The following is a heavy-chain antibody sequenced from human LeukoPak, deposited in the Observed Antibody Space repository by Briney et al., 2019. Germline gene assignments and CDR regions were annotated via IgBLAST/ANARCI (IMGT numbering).Heavy chain of an antibody. D-gene: IGHD3-22*01. CDR3: AKAGYYYDSSGYFRWYYFDY. J-gene: IGHJ4*02. V-gene: IGHV3-9*01. Sequence: GRSLRLSCAASGFTFDDYAMHWVRQAPGKGLEWVSGISWNSGSIVYADSVKGRFTISRDNAKNSLYLQMNSLRAEDTALYYCAKAGYYYDSSGYFRWYYFDYWGQGTLVTVSS. CDR2: ISWNSGSI. CDR1: GFTFDDYA.